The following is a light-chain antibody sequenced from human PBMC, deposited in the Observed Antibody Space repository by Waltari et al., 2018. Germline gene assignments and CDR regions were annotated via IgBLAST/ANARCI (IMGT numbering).Light chain of an antibody. CDR3: QHYVRLPAT. J-gene: IGKJ1*01. Sequence: EIVLTQSPGSLSSSPGERVTPSSRASQSVSRALAWYQQKPGQAPRLLIFGASNRATGIPDRFSGSGSETDFSLTISRLEPEDFAVYYCQHYVRLPATFGRGTKVEIK. V-gene: IGKV3-20*01. CDR1: QSVSRA. CDR2: GAS.